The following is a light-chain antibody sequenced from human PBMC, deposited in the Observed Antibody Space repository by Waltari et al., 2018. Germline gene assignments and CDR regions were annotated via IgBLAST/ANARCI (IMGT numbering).Light chain of an antibody. J-gene: IGLJ2*01. V-gene: IGLV3-27*01. CDR2: KDT. CDR3: YSAADSNLRV. CDR1: VLAKKY. Sequence: SYELTQPSSVSVSPGQTARITCSGDVLAKKYARWFQQKPGQAPVLVIYKDTARPSGIPGRISGSSSGTAVTLTISGAQVEDEADYYCYSAADSNLRVFGGGTRLTVL.